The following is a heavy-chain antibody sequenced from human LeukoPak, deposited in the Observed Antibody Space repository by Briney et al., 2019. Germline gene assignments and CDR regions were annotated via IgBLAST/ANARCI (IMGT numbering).Heavy chain of an antibody. J-gene: IGHJ4*02. V-gene: IGHV4-34*01. CDR2: INHSGST. CDR1: GGSFSGYY. D-gene: IGHD6-13*01. Sequence: SSETLSLTCAVYGGSFSGYYWSWIRQPPGKGLEWIGEINHSGSTNYNPSLKSRVTISVDTSKNQFSLKLSSVTAADTAVYYCARRAAAQPRWGQEPWSPSPQ. CDR3: ARRAAAQPR.